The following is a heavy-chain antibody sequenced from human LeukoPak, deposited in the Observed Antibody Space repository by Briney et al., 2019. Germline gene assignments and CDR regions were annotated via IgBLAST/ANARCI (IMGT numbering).Heavy chain of an antibody. CDR3: ARHYRSGSRTSFDY. D-gene: IGHD3-10*01. Sequence: SVKVSCKASGGTFSSYAISWVRQAPGQGLEWMGRIIPILGIANYAQKFQGRVTITADKSTSTAYVELSSLRSEDTAVYYCARHYRSGSRTSFDYWGQGTLVTVSS. CDR1: GGTFSSYA. V-gene: IGHV1-69*04. CDR2: IIPILGIA. J-gene: IGHJ4*02.